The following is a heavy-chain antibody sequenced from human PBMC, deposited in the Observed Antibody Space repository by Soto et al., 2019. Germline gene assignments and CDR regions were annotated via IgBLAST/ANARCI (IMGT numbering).Heavy chain of an antibody. D-gene: IGHD1-1*01. J-gene: IGHJ4*02. CDR3: ARDLGTGTDY. Sequence: QVQLQESGPGLVKPSGTLSLTCAVSGDSITNNNWWSWVRQAPGKGLEWIGEIYRSGATTYNPSLKSRATISVDPSNNHFSLKLTSVTAADTAVYFCARDLGTGTDYWGQGTLVTVAS. CDR2: IYRSGAT. CDR1: GDSITNNNW. V-gene: IGHV4-4*02.